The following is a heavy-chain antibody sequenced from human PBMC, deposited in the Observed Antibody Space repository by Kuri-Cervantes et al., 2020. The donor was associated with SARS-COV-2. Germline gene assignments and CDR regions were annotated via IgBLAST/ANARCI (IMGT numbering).Heavy chain of an antibody. CDR2: AYSSDART. Sequence: GESLKISCAASGFSFSNYAMSWVRQAPGRGLEWVAVAYSSDARTYYADSAKGRFSISRDNSKNTVYLQMNSLRVEDTAVYYCAKVGLAQNDFWSGYYTGWGQGTLVTVSS. V-gene: IGHV3-23*05. CDR1: GFSFSNYA. CDR3: AKVGLAQNDFWSGYYTG. J-gene: IGHJ4*02. D-gene: IGHD3-3*01.